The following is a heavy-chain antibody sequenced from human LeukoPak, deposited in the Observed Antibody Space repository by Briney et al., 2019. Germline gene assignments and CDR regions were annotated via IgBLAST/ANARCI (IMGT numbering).Heavy chain of an antibody. D-gene: IGHD3-10*01. Sequence: GGSLRLSCAASGFTFSSYLMHWVRQAPGKGLEWVAVISYDGSNKYYADSVKGRFTISRDNSKNTLYLQMNSLRAEDTAVYYCARDLYYYGSGMSFDIWGQGTMVTVSS. CDR1: GFTFSSYL. CDR2: ISYDGSNK. J-gene: IGHJ3*02. V-gene: IGHV3-30-3*01. CDR3: ARDLYYYGSGMSFDI.